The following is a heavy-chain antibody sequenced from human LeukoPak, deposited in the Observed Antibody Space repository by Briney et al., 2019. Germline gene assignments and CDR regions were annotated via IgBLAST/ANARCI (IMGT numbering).Heavy chain of an antibody. CDR1: GFTFSNFW. CDR2: IKQDGSEK. V-gene: IGHV3-7*01. CDR3: ARVQGSSGPGIFEY. D-gene: IGHD6-19*01. J-gene: IGHJ4*02. Sequence: PGGSLRLSCAASGFTFSNFWMSWVRQAPGKGLEGLANIKQDGSEKFYVDSVKGRLTISRDNAKNSLYLQMNSLRVEDTAVYYCARVQGSSGPGIFEYWGQGTLVTVSS.